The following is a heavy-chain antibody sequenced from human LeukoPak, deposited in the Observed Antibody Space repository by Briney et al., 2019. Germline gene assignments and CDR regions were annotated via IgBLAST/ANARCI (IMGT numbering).Heavy chain of an antibody. J-gene: IGHJ4*02. Sequence: GGSLRLSCAASGFTFSDHYMDWVRQAPGKGLEWVGRARNKANSYTTEYAASVKGRFTISRDDSKNSLYPQMNSLKTEDTAVYYCARANVYYGDGYYPVVGYYFDYWGQGTLVTVSS. CDR3: ARANVYYGDGYYPVVGYYFDY. CDR1: GFTFSDHY. V-gene: IGHV3-72*01. CDR2: ARNKANSYTT. D-gene: IGHD3-22*01.